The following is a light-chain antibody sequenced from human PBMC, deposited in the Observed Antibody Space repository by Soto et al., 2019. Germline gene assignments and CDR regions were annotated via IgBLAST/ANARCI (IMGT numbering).Light chain of an antibody. CDR3: QQRNDWPLT. Sequence: EIVLTQSPGTLSLSPGERATLSCRASQSVSSSCLAWYQQKPGQAPRLLIYGAYNRPTGIPDRFRGSGSGTDFTLTISSLEPEDFAVYYCQQRNDWPLTFGQGTRLEIK. J-gene: IGKJ5*01. V-gene: IGKV3D-20*02. CDR1: QSVSSSC. CDR2: GAY.